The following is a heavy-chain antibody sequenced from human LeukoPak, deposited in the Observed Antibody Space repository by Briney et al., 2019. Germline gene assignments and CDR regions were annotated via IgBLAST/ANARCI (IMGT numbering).Heavy chain of an antibody. CDR2: ISHSGST. D-gene: IGHD1-26*01. V-gene: IGHV4-38-2*02. Sequence: SETLSLTCTASDYSISSGYYWGWIRQPPGKGLEWIGSISHSGSTYYNPSLKSRVSISLDTSKNQFSLKLSSVTAADTAVYYCARSGGGPAWFRRSYAFDIWGQGTMVTVSS. CDR1: DYSISSGYY. CDR3: ARSGGGPAWFRRSYAFDI. J-gene: IGHJ3*02.